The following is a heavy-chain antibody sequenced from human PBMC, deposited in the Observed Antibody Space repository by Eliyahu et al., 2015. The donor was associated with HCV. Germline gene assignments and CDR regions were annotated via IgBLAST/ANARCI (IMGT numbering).Heavy chain of an antibody. Sequence: EVQLVQSGAEVKKPGESLKISCEGSGYSFTSSWIGWVRQMPGKGLXWMGIIYPGDSDTRYSPSFQGQVTMSADKSVNTAYLQWSSLKASDTAIYYCARTNSGYYRHVDYWGQGTLVTVSS. D-gene: IGHD3-22*01. V-gene: IGHV5-51*01. CDR3: ARTNSGYYRHVDY. J-gene: IGHJ4*02. CDR1: GYSFTSSW. CDR2: IYPGDSDT.